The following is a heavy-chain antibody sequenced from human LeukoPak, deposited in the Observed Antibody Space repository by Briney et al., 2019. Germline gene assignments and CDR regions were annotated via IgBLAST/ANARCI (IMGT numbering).Heavy chain of an antibody. V-gene: IGHV3-9*01. D-gene: IGHD2-15*01. CDR3: AKDMVSILSGFDI. CDR1: GFTFDDYA. Sequence: GGSLRLSCAASGFTFDDYAMRWVRQAPGKGLEWVSGISWNSGSIGYADSVKGRFTISRDNAKNSLYLQMNSLRAEDTALYYCAKDMVSILSGFDIWGQGTMVTVSS. CDR2: ISWNSGSI. J-gene: IGHJ3*02.